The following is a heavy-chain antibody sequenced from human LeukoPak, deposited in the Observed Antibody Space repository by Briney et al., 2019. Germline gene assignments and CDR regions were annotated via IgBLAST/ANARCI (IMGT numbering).Heavy chain of an antibody. V-gene: IGHV1-69*13. CDR3: ARSTYCSSTSCYILQTPPAY. CDR1: GGTFSSYA. D-gene: IGHD2-2*02. CDR2: IIPIFGTA. Sequence: SVKVSCKASGGTFSSYAISWVRQAPGQGLEWMGGIIPIFGTANYAQKFQGRVTITADESTSTAYMELSSLRPEDTAVYYCARSTYCSSTSCYILQTPPAYWGQGTLVTVSS. J-gene: IGHJ4*02.